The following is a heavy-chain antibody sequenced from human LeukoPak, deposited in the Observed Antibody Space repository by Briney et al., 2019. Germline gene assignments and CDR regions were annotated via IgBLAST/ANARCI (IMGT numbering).Heavy chain of an antibody. D-gene: IGHD3-3*01. CDR3: ARDPNYDFWSGPFDP. Sequence: SETLSLTCTVSGGSISSSSYYWGWIRQPPGKGLEWIGSIYYSGSTYYNPSLKSRVTISVDTSKNQFSLKLSSVTAADTAVYYCARDPNYDFWSGPFDPWGQGTLVTVSS. CDR2: IYYSGST. J-gene: IGHJ5*02. CDR1: GGSISSSSYY. V-gene: IGHV4-39*07.